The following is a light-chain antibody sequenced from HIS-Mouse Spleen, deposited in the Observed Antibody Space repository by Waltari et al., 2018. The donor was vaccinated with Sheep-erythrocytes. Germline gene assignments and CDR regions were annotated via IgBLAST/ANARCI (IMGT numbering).Light chain of an antibody. J-gene: IGLJ1*01. Sequence: QSALTQPRSVSGSPGPSVTISCTGTSSAVGGYNYFFGYQQHPGKAPKLMIYDVSKRPSGVPDRFSGSKSGNTASLTISGLQAEDEADYYCCSYAGSYNHVFATGTKVTVL. CDR2: DVS. V-gene: IGLV2-11*01. CDR3: CSYAGSYNHV. CDR1: SSAVGGYNY.